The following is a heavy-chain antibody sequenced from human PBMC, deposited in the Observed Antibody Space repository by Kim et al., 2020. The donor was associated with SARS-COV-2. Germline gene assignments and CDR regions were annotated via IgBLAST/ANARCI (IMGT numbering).Heavy chain of an antibody. V-gene: IGHV3-30*18. CDR2: ISYDGSNK. CDR3: AKDRSSSNFDY. Sequence: GGSLRLSCAASGFTFSSYGMHWVRQAPGKGLEWVAVISYDGSNKYYADSVKGRFTISRDNSKNTLYLQMNSLRAEDTAVYYCAKDRSSSNFDYWGQGTLVTVSS. J-gene: IGHJ4*02. D-gene: IGHD6-6*01. CDR1: GFTFSSYG.